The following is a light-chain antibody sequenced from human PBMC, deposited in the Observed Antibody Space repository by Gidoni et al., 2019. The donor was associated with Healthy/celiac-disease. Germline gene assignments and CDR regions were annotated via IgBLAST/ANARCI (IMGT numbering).Light chain of an antibody. J-gene: IGKJ3*01. CDR1: QSISSY. Sequence: DIQMTTSPSSLSASVGDSVTITCRASQSISSYLNWYQQKPGKAPKLLIYAASSLQSGVPSRFSGSGSGTDFTLIISSLQPEDFATYYCQQSYSTPLFTFGPXTKVDIK. V-gene: IGKV1-39*01. CDR2: AAS. CDR3: QQSYSTPLFT.